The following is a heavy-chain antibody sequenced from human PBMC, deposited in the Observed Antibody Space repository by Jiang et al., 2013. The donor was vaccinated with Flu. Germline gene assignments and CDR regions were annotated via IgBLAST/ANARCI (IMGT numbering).Heavy chain of an antibody. CDR3: ARRAADTNGYRSDY. J-gene: IGHJ4*02. CDR2: IDPSDSYT. V-gene: IGHV5-10-1*01. D-gene: IGHD2-8*01. CDR1: FSSYW. Sequence: FSSYWITWVRQMPERPGVDGRIDPSDSYTYHNPSFQGHVTISVDKSINTAYLQWSSLRASDTAMYYCARRAADTNGYRSDYWGQGTLVTVSS.